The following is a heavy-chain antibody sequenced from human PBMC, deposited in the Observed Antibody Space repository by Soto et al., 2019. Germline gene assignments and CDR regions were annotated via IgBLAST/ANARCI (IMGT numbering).Heavy chain of an antibody. CDR3: ARGDVAARLAN. CDR2: VHHSGST. Sequence: SETLSLTCAVYGESLSGHYWTWIRQPPGKGLEWIGEVHHSGSTSYNPSLKSRVTISEDTSKNQLSLKLSSVTAADTAMYYCARGDVAARLANWGQGTLVTVSS. D-gene: IGHD2-15*01. V-gene: IGHV4-34*01. CDR1: GESLSGHY. J-gene: IGHJ4*02.